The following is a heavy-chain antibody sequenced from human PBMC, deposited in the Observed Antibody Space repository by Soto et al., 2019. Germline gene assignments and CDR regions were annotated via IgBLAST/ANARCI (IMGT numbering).Heavy chain of an antibody. Sequence: SETLSLTCAVYGGSFSGYYWSWIRQPPGKGLEWIGEINHSGSTNYNPSLKSRVTISVDTSKNQFSLKLSSVTAADTAVYYCASSPTRAANYDFWSGYYYYYYGMDVWGQGTTVTVSS. CDR2: INHSGST. D-gene: IGHD3-3*01. V-gene: IGHV4-34*01. J-gene: IGHJ6*02. CDR3: ASSPTRAANYDFWSGYYYYYYGMDV. CDR1: GGSFSGYY.